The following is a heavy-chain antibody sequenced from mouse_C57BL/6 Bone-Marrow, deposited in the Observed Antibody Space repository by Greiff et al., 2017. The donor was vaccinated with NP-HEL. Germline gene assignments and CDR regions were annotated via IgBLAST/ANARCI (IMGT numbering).Heavy chain of an antibody. CDR1: GFTFSDYG. Sequence: EVKLVESGGGLVKPGGSLKLSCAASGFTFSDYGMHWVRQAPEKGLAWVAYISSGSSTIYYADTVKGRFTISRDNAKNTLFLQMTSLRSEDTAMYYCARCWAYWGQGTLVTVSA. V-gene: IGHV5-17*01. CDR3: ARCWAY. CDR2: ISSGSSTI. J-gene: IGHJ3*01.